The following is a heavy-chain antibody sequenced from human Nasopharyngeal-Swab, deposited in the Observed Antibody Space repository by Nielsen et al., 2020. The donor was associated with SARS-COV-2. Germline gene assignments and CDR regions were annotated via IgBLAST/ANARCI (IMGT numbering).Heavy chain of an antibody. V-gene: IGHV3-43*02. J-gene: IGHJ4*02. CDR2: ISGGGGST. CDR3: AKGGVRGVIRTGPFDY. Sequence: GESLKISCEASGFTFRNYAMNWVRQAPGKGLEWLSTISGGGGSTYYADSVKGRFTISRDNSKNSLYLQMNSLTTEDTALYYCAKGGVRGVIRTGPFDYWGQGTLVTVSS. D-gene: IGHD3-10*01. CDR1: GFTFRNYA.